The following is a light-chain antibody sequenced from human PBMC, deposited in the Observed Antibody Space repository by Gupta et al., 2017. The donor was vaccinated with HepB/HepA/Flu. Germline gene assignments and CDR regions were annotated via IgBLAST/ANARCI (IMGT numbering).Light chain of an antibody. V-gene: IGKV3-15*01. J-gene: IGKJ1*01. Sequence: EIVMTQSPGTLSMSPGERATLSCWASQNVYNNLAWYQQKPGQAPRLLIYCASTRATGIPARFSGSGSGTEFTLTITSLQSEEFAVYFCHQEKNCPETFGQGTKVEIK. CDR1: QNVYNN. CDR2: CAS. CDR3: HQEKNCPET.